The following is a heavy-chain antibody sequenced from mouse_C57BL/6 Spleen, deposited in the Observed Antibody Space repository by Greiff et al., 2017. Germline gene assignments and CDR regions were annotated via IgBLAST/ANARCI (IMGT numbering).Heavy chain of an antibody. D-gene: IGHD1-1*01. CDR3: ARAPYYYGSSPFAD. Sequence: EVQLQQSGPELVKPGASVKISCKASGYTFTDYYMNWVKQSHGKSLEWIGDLNPNNGGTSYNQKFKGKATVTVDKSSSTAYMELRSLTSEDSAVYYCARAPYYYGSSPFADWGQGTLVTVSA. J-gene: IGHJ3*01. CDR1: GYTFTDYY. V-gene: IGHV1-26*01. CDR2: LNPNNGGT.